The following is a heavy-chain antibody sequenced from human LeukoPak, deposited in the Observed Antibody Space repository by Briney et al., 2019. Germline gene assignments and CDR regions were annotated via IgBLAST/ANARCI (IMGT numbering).Heavy chain of an antibody. CDR2: ISAYNGKT. Sequence: ASVKVSCKASGYTFTSYGISWVRQAPGQGLEWMGWISAYNGKTDYPQNLQGRVTLTTDTSTSMAYMELRSLRSDDTAVYYCARDTYTTVTAMDVWGKGTTVTVSS. V-gene: IGHV1-18*01. CDR1: GYTFTSYG. CDR3: ARDTYTTVTAMDV. D-gene: IGHD4-17*01. J-gene: IGHJ6*03.